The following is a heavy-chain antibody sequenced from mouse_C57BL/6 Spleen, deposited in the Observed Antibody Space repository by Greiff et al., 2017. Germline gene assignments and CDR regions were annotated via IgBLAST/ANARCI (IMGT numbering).Heavy chain of an antibody. V-gene: IGHV1-50*01. CDR3: ARSGDYDGYYAMDY. CDR1: GYTFTSYW. D-gene: IGHD2-4*01. Sequence: QVQLQQPGAELVKPGASVKLSCKASGYTFTSYWMQWVKQRPGQGLEWIGEIDPSDSYTNYNQKFKGKATLPVDTSSSTAYMQLSSLTSEDSAVYYCARSGDYDGYYAMDYWGQGTSVTVSS. CDR2: IDPSDSYT. J-gene: IGHJ4*01.